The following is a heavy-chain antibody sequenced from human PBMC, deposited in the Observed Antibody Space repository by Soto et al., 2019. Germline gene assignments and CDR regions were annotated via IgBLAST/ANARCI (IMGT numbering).Heavy chain of an antibody. CDR1: GYSFTSYW. D-gene: IGHD5-18*01. CDR3: ARSFETAMSTAYGMDV. Sequence: GEALKISCKGSGYSFTSYWIGWVRQMPGKGLEWMVIIYPGDSDTRYSPSFQGQVTISADKYISTAYLQWSSLKASDTAMYYCARSFETAMSTAYGMDVWGQGTTVTVSS. J-gene: IGHJ6*02. V-gene: IGHV5-51*01. CDR2: IYPGDSDT.